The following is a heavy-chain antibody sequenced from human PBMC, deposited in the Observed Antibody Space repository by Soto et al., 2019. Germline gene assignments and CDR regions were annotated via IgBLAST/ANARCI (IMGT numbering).Heavy chain of an antibody. CDR2: ISSSGSTI. D-gene: IGHD2-8*01. J-gene: IGHJ4*02. CDR1: GVTFSSYS. CDR3: ARDLRMVYAIDFDY. V-gene: IGHV3-48*02. Sequence: GGSLRLSCAASGVTFSSYSMNWVRQAPGKGLEWVSYISSSGSTIYHADSVKGRFTISRDNAKNSLYLQMNSLRDEDTAVYYCARDLRMVYAIDFDYWGQGTLVTVSS.